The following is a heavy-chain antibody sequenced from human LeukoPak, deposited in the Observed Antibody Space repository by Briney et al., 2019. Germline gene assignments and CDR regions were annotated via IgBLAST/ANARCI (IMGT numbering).Heavy chain of an antibody. CDR1: GFTFSSYG. CDR2: IWYDGSNK. J-gene: IGHJ4*02. D-gene: IGHD4-23*01. Sequence: GGSLRLSCVASGFTFSSYGMHWVRQVPGKGLEWVALIWYDGSNKYYSDSVKGRFTISRDDSKNTLYLQMNSLRAEDTAVYYCAREGPRGNSQFDYWGQGTLVTVSS. CDR3: AREGPRGNSQFDY. V-gene: IGHV3-33*01.